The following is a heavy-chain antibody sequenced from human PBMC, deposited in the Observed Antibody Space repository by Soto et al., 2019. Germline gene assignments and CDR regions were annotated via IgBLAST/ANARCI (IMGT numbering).Heavy chain of an antibody. D-gene: IGHD3-22*01. Sequence: PGGSLRLSCTACGFTFGDYAMSWFRQAPGKGLEWVGFIRSKAYGGTTVYAASVQGRFTISRDDSKSIAYLQMNSLKTEDTAVYYCTTNYYDSSGYDNWFDPWGQGTLVTVSS. V-gene: IGHV3-49*03. CDR3: TTNYYDSSGYDNWFDP. J-gene: IGHJ5*02. CDR2: IRSKAYGGTT. CDR1: GFTFGDYA.